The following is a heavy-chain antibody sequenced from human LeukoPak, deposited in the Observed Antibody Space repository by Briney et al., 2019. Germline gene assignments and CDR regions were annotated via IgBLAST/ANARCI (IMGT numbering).Heavy chain of an antibody. Sequence: GGSLRLSCAASGFTSSSYAMSWVRQAPGKGLEWGSAISGSGGSTYYADSVKGRFTISRDNSKNTLYLQMNSLRAEDTAVYYCAKLKTHYFDYWGQGTLVTVSS. V-gene: IGHV3-23*01. CDR3: AKLKTHYFDY. CDR2: ISGSGGST. CDR1: GFTSSSYA. J-gene: IGHJ4*02.